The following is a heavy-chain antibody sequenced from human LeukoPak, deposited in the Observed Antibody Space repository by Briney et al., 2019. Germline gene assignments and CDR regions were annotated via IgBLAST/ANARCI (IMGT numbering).Heavy chain of an antibody. Sequence: GASVKVSCKASGYTFTGYYMHWVRQAPGQGLEWMGGIIPIFGTANYAQKFQGRVTITADESTSTAYMELSSLRSEDTAVYYCARGPLGGYYDSSGYYYGMDVWGQGTTVTVSS. J-gene: IGHJ6*02. CDR2: IIPIFGTA. D-gene: IGHD3-22*01. CDR3: ARGPLGGYYDSSGYYYGMDV. CDR1: GYTFTGYY. V-gene: IGHV1-69*13.